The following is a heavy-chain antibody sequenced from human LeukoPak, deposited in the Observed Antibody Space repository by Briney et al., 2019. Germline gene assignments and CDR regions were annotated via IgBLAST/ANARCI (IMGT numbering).Heavy chain of an antibody. D-gene: IGHD3-22*01. V-gene: IGHV5-51*01. CDR1: GYTFTSYW. J-gene: IGHJ4*02. CDR3: ARRGFYDSSGYVNY. Sequence: KVSCKASGYTFTSYWIGWVRQMPGKGLEWMGIIYPGDSDTRYSPSFQGQVTISADKSISTAYLQWSSLKASDTAMCYCARRGFYDSSGYVNYWGQGTLVIVSS. CDR2: IYPGDSDT.